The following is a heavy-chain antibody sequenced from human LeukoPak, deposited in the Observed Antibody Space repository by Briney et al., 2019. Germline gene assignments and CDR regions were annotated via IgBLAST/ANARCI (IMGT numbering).Heavy chain of an antibody. V-gene: IGHV4-59*01. J-gene: IGHJ5*02. Sequence: SETLSLTCTVSGGSISSYYWSWIRQPPGKGLEWIGYIYYSGSTNYNPSLKSRVTISVDTSKNQFSLKLSSVTAADTAVYYCARALGGSRVGWFDPWGQGTLVTVSS. CDR1: GGSISSYY. D-gene: IGHD2-15*01. CDR2: IYYSGST. CDR3: ARALGGSRVGWFDP.